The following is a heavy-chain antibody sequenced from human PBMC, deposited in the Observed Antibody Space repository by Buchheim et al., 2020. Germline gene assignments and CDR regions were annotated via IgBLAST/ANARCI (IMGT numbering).Heavy chain of an antibody. CDR2: ISYTEST. Sequence: HVQLRESGPGLVKPSETLSLTCTVSSGSVGSRTYHWSWIRQPPGKGLEWIGHISYTESTNYSPSLKSRATQSVELSKNQFSLKLTSMTAADTAVYYCARDRAGDYDIMTGTYFYGMDVWGQGTT. CDR1: SGSVGSRTYH. CDR3: ARDRAGDYDIMTGTYFYGMDV. D-gene: IGHD3-9*01. J-gene: IGHJ6*02. V-gene: IGHV4-61*01.